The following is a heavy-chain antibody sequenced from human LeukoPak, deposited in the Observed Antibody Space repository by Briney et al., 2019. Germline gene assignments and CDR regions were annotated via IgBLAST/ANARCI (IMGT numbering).Heavy chain of an antibody. CDR3: AKDSRYSGNIKAFDI. D-gene: IGHD1-26*01. V-gene: IGHV3-23*01. Sequence: GGSLRLSCPASGFTFSSYAMSWVRQAPGKGLGWVSGISGSGGSTNYADSVKGRFTISRDNSKNTLYLQMNSLRAEDTAVYYCAKDSRYSGNIKAFDIWGQGTMVTVSS. J-gene: IGHJ3*02. CDR1: GFTFSSYA. CDR2: ISGSGGST.